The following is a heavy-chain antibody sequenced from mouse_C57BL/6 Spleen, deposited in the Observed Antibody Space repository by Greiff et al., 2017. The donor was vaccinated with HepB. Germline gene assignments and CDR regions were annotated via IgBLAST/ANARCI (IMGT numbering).Heavy chain of an antibody. CDR3: ARPWDGSSSVPFAY. D-gene: IGHD1-1*01. V-gene: IGHV5-17*01. CDR2: ISSGSSTI. J-gene: IGHJ3*01. Sequence: DVHLVESGGGLVKPGGSLKLSCAASGFTFSDYGMHWVRQAPEKGLEWVAYISSGSSTIYYADTVKGRFTISRDNAKNTLFLQMTSLRAEDTAMYYCARPWDGSSSVPFAYWGQGTLVTVSA. CDR1: GFTFSDYG.